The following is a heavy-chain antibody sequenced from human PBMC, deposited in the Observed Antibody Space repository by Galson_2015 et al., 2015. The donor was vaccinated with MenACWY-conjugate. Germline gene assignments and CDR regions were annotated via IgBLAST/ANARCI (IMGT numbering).Heavy chain of an antibody. J-gene: IGHJ6*02. V-gene: IGHV3-72*01. CDR3: ARDTLTGPRTDV. CDR2: SRNKANAYST. D-gene: IGHD3-9*01. CDR1: GFTLSDHY. Sequence: SLRLSCAASGFTLSDHYVDWVRQAPGKGLEWVVRSRNKANAYSTEYAASVKGRFTISRDDSKNSVYLQMDSLKTEDTAVYYCARDTLTGPRTDVWGQGTTVTVSS.